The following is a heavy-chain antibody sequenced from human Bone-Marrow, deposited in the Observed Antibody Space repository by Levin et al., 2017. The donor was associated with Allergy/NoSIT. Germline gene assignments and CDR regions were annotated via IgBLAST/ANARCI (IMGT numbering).Heavy chain of an antibody. V-gene: IGHV4-59*01. CDR2: IYYSGST. D-gene: IGHD3-22*01. CDR3: ARVIACCDSSGYYYGMSRRAFDI. CDR1: GGSISSYY. Sequence: SETLSLTCTVSGGSISSYYWSWIRQPPGKGLEWIGYIYYSGSTNYNPSLKSRVTISVDTSKNQFSLKLSSVTAADTAVYYCARVIACCDSSGYYYGMSRRAFDIWGQGTMVTVSS. J-gene: IGHJ3*02.